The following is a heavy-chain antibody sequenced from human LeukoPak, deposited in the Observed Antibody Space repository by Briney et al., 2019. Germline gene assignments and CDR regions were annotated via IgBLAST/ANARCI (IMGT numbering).Heavy chain of an antibody. J-gene: IGHJ4*02. V-gene: IGHV3-23*01. Sequence: GSLRLSCAASGFTFTTYAMSWVRLAPGKGLEWVSTIANGGGSTYYADSVKGRFTISRDNSKNTLYLQMNSLRAEDMAVYYCAKSHSVEQRGYFDYWGQGTLVTVSS. CDR2: IANGGGST. CDR3: AKSHSVEQRGYFDY. D-gene: IGHD1/OR15-1a*01. CDR1: GFTFTTYA.